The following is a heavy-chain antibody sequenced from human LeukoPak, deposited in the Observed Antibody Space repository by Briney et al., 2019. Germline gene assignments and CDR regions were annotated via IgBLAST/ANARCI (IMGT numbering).Heavy chain of an antibody. J-gene: IGHJ5*02. D-gene: IGHD4-11*01. Sequence: GASVKVSCKASGYIFSSYYMNWVRQAPGQGLKWMGIINPSGGSTSYAQKFQGRVTMTSDTSTSTVYMELSSLSSEDTAVYYCARRIADYSSYNWFDPWGQGTLVTVSS. V-gene: IGHV1-46*01. CDR3: ARRIADYSSYNWFDP. CDR2: INPSGGST. CDR1: GYIFSSYY.